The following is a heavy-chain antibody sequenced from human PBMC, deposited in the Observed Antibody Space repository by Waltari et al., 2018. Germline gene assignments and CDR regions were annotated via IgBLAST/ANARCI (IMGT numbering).Heavy chain of an antibody. CDR1: GFTFSTYA. V-gene: IGHV3-23*01. CDR2: INAGGGST. Sequence: LSCSASGFTFSTYAMTWVRQAPGKGLEWVSSINAGGGSTYHAESVRGRFKISRDNSKTTLFLQMNGLRVEDTAVYYCAKVPSHDYGPPFHFDEWGQGTLVAVSS. D-gene: IGHD4-17*01. CDR3: AKVPSHDYGPPFHFDE. J-gene: IGHJ4*02.